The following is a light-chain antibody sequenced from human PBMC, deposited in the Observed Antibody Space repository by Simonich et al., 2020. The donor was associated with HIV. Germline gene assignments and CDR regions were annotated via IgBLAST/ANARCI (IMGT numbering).Light chain of an antibody. J-gene: IGKJ1*01. CDR1: QSISTW. V-gene: IGKV1-5*03. CDR2: TAS. CDR3: QQYNSYPWT. Sequence: DIQITQSPSTLSASVGDRVTITCRASQSISTWLAGYQQKPGTAPNLMTYTASTLESGVPSRFSGSISGTEFTLTISSLQPDDFATYYCQQYNSYPWTFGQGTKVEFK.